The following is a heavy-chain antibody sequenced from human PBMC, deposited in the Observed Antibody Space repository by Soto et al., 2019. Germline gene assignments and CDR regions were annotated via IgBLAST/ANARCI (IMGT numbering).Heavy chain of an antibody. Sequence: SVKVSCKASGYTFSSYAISWVRQAPGQGLEWMGGIIPIFGTANYAQKFQGRVTITADESTSTAYMELSSLRSEDTAVYYCARIEKIYDILTGPDYYYYGMDVWGQGTTVTVSS. V-gene: IGHV1-69*13. J-gene: IGHJ6*02. CDR3: ARIEKIYDILTGPDYYYYGMDV. CDR1: GYTFSSYA. D-gene: IGHD3-9*01. CDR2: IIPIFGTA.